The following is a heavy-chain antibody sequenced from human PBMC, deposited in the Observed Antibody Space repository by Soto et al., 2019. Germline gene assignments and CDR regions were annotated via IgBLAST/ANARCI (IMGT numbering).Heavy chain of an antibody. Sequence: PGGSMRLCCAASGFTFSSYAMSWVRQAPGKGLEWVSAISGSGGSTYYADSVKGRFTISRDNSKNTLYLQMNSLRAEDTAVYYCAKDGPATIFGVVIISFDYWGQGTLVTVSS. D-gene: IGHD3-3*01. V-gene: IGHV3-23*01. CDR1: GFTFSSYA. J-gene: IGHJ4*02. CDR2: ISGSGGST. CDR3: AKDGPATIFGVVIISFDY.